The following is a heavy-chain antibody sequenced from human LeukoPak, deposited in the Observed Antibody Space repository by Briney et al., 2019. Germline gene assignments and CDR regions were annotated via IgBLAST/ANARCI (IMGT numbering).Heavy chain of an antibody. J-gene: IGHJ1*01. CDR3: ARAPSEIGGYYPEYFRH. CDR2: IKSDGST. Sequence: GGSLRLSCAASGFTFSSYWMHWVRQAPGKGLVWVSRIKSDGSTNYADSVKGRFTISRDNAKNTVSLQINSLRAEDTGVYYCARAPSEIGGYYPEYFRHWGQGTLVTVSS. V-gene: IGHV3-74*01. CDR1: GFTFSSYW. D-gene: IGHD3-22*01.